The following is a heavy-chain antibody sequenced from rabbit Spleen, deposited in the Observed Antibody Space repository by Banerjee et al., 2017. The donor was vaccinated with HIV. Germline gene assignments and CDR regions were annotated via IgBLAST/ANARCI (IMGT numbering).Heavy chain of an antibody. V-gene: IGHV1S45*01. CDR1: GFSFSDRDV. CDR3: ARDTGSSFSSYGMDL. CDR2: INTATGKA. D-gene: IGHD8-1*01. J-gene: IGHJ6*01. Sequence: QEQLEESGGGLVKPEGSLTLTCKASGFSFSDRDVMCWVRQAPGKGLEWIACINTATGKAVYANWAKGRFTISKTSSNTVTLQMTSLTAADTATYFCARDTGSSFSSYGMDLWGQGTLVTVS.